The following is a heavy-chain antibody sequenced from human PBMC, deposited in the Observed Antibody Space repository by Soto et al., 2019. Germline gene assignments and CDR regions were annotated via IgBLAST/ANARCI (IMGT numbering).Heavy chain of an antibody. CDR3: ARDYYGMEV. CDR2: TYQSGSA. Sequence: SETLSLTCTVSGGSISSGGYSWTWIRQSPGKGLEWIGYTYQSGSAYYNPSLKSRVTISVDRSKNQFSLNLTSVTAADTAVYYCARDYYGMEVWGQGSTVTV. V-gene: IGHV4-30-2*06. CDR1: GGSISSGGYS. J-gene: IGHJ6*02.